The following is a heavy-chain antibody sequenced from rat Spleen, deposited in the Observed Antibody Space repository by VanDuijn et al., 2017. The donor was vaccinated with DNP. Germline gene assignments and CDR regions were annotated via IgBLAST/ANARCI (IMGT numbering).Heavy chain of an antibody. CDR3: AARAPGDYYYGGYFDY. V-gene: IGHV5-58*01. CDR2: IKTGGGST. Sequence: EVQLVESGGDLVQPGRSLKLSCVASGFTFNNYWMYWIRQAPGKGLEWVASIKTGGGSTYYPDSVKGRFTISRDIPKSTLYLQMDSLRSEETATYYCAARAPGDYYYGGYFDYWGQGVMVTVSS. J-gene: IGHJ2*01. D-gene: IGHD1-6*01. CDR1: GFTFNNYW.